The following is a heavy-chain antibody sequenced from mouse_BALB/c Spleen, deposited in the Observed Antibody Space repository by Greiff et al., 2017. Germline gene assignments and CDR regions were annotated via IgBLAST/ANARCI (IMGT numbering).Heavy chain of an antibody. CDR3: ARGDDGSDY. Sequence: QVQLQQSGAELVKPGASVKLSCKASGYTFTSYYMYWVKQRPGQGLEWIGEINPSNGGTNFNEKFKSKATLTVDKSSSTAYMQLSSPTSEDSAVYYCARGDDGSDYWGQGTLSQSPQ. CDR2: INPSNGGT. V-gene: IGHV1S81*02. CDR1: GYTFTSYY. J-gene: IGHJ2*01. D-gene: IGHD2-3*01.